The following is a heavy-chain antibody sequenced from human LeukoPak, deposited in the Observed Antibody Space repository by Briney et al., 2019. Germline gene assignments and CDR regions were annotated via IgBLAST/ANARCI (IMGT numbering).Heavy chain of an antibody. CDR1: GFTFSSHY. CDR3: ARESNSGGDAFDI. Sequence: GGSLRLSCAASGFTFSSHYMTWVRQAPGKGLEWVANIKQDSSDRFYVDSVRGRFTISRDNAKNSLYLQMNSLRAEDTAVYYCARESNSGGDAFDIWGQGQWSPSLQ. V-gene: IGHV3-7*01. J-gene: IGHJ3*02. CDR2: IKQDSSDR. D-gene: IGHD1-26*01.